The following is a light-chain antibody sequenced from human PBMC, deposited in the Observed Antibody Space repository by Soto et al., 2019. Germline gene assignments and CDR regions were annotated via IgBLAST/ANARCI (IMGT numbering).Light chain of an antibody. J-gene: IGLJ1*01. CDR2: EVS. CDR1: SSDVGGYNY. V-gene: IGLV2-14*01. Sequence: QSVLTQPASVSGSPGQSITISCTGTSSDVGGYNYVSWYQQHPGKAPKLMIYEVSSRPSGVSNRFSGSKSGNTASLTISGLQAEDEADYYCSSYTSSYVFGTGTKVTVL. CDR3: SSYTSSYV.